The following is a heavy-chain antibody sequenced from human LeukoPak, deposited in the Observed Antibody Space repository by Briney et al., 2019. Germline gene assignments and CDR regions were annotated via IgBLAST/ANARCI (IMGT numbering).Heavy chain of an antibody. CDR1: GGSISSYY. V-gene: IGHV4-59*01. Sequence: PSETLSLTCTVSGGSISSYYWSWIRQPAGKGLEWIGYIYYSGSTNYNPSLKSRVTISVDTSKNQFSLKLSSVTAADTAVYYCARATWIQLWTLWGQGTLVTVSS. CDR3: ARATWIQLWTL. J-gene: IGHJ4*02. D-gene: IGHD5-18*01. CDR2: IYYSGST.